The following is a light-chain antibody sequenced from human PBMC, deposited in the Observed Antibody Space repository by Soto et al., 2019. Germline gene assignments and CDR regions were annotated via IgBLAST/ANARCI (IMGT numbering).Light chain of an antibody. V-gene: IGLV1-40*03. CDR1: YSNIGAGYD. Sequence: QAVVTQPPSVSGAPGQTVTISCTGTYSNIGAGYDVHWYQQLPGTAPKVLIYGNTNRPSGVPDRFSGSKSGASASLAITGLQPEDEAAYYCQSYDNRMKAVFGTGTKVTVL. CDR3: QSYDNRMKAV. CDR2: GNT. J-gene: IGLJ1*01.